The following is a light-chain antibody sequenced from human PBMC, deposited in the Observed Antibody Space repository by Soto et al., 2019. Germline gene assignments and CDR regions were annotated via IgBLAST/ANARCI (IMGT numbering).Light chain of an antibody. J-gene: IGLJ7*01. CDR3: CSYAGTSTHTV. CDR1: SNDAGRYKL. V-gene: IGLV2-23*02. Sequence: QSALTQPASVSGSPGQSITITCTGTSNDAGRYKLVSWYQQHPGKAPKLMVSEVSKRLSGISDRFSGSKSGSTASLTISGLQAVDEVDYYCCSYAGTSTHTVFGGGTHLIVL. CDR2: EVS.